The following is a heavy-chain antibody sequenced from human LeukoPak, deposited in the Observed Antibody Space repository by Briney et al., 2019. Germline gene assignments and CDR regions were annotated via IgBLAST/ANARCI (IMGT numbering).Heavy chain of an antibody. CDR2: ISYDGTTK. V-gene: IGHV3-30*18. CDR3: AKGGGYEAQYYYYLDV. CDR1: GFTFGSYG. D-gene: IGHD5-12*01. Sequence: GGSLRLSCAASGFTFGSYGMHWVRQAPGKGLEWVAVISYDGTTKYYGDSVKGRFTISRDNSKNTLYLQMKSLRAEDTAVYYCAKGGGYEAQYYYYLDVWGKGTTVTISS. J-gene: IGHJ6*03.